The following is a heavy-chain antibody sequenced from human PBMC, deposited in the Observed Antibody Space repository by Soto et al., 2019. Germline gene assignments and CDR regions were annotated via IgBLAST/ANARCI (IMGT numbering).Heavy chain of an antibody. CDR2: INHSGGT. J-gene: IGHJ4*02. CDR3: ARTYSSSWSPFDY. V-gene: IGHV4-34*01. Sequence: QVQLQQWGAGLLKPSETLSLTCAVYGGSFSGYYWSWIRQPPGKGLEWSGEINHSGGTNYNPSLKSRVTISVDTSKNQFSLKLSSVTAAYTAVYYCARTYSSSWSPFDYWGQGTLVTVSS. D-gene: IGHD6-13*01. CDR1: GGSFSGYY.